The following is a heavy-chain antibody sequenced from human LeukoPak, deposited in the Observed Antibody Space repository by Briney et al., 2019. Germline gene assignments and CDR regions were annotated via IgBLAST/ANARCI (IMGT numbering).Heavy chain of an antibody. CDR2: INPNSGGT. Sequence: ASVKVSCKGSGYTFTGNYIHRVRDAPGQGLEWMGWINPNSGGTNYAQKFQGRVTMTRDTSISTAYMELSRLRSDETAVYYCARGGYGDNVGGDDAFDIWGQGTMVTVSS. D-gene: IGHD4-17*01. CDR1: GYTFTGNY. J-gene: IGHJ3*02. CDR3: ARGGYGDNVGGDDAFDI. V-gene: IGHV1-2*02.